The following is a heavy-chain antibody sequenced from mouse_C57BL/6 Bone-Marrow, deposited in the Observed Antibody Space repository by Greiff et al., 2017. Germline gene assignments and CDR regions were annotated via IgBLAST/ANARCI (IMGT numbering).Heavy chain of an antibody. V-gene: IGHV1-61*01. Sequence: QVQLQQPGAELVRPGSSVKLSCKASGYTFTSYWMDWVKQRPGQGLEWIGNIYPSDSETHYNQKFKDKATLTVDKSSSTAYMQLSSLTSEDSAVYYGARGFYYGSSYGFAYWGQGTRVTVSA. J-gene: IGHJ3*01. CDR3: ARGFYYGSSYGFAY. D-gene: IGHD1-1*01. CDR2: IYPSDSET. CDR1: GYTFTSYW.